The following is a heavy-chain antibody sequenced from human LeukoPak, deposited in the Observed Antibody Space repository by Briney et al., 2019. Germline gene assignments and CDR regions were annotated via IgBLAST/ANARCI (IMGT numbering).Heavy chain of an antibody. Sequence: GASVKVSCKASGYTFTSYYMHWVRQAPGQGLEWMGIINPSGGSTSYAQKFQGRVTMTRDMSTSTVYMELSSLRSEDAAVYYCARARGSSVDIDIWGQGTMVTVSS. D-gene: IGHD6-13*01. CDR1: GYTFTSYY. V-gene: IGHV1-46*01. CDR3: ARARGSSVDIDI. J-gene: IGHJ3*02. CDR2: INPSGGST.